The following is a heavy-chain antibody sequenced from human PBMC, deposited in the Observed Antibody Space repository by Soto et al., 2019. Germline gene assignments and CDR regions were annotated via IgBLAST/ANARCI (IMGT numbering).Heavy chain of an antibody. CDR1: GFSFSTYN. CDR2: ISTTSFTI. V-gene: IGHV3-48*02. CDR3: ARDRCYDGTCYSASDS. Sequence: GGSLRLSCAASGFSFSTYNMDWVRQAPGKGPEWIAYISTTSFTIYYADSVKGRFTISRDNDRNSLYLEMNSLRDEDTAVYYCARDRCYDGTCYSASDSWGQGALVTVSS. D-gene: IGHD2-15*01. J-gene: IGHJ5*01.